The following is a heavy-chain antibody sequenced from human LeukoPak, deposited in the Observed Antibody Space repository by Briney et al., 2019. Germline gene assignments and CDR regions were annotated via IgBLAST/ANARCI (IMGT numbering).Heavy chain of an antibody. V-gene: IGHV3-48*04. CDR3: ASPGSIAVAGTAFDY. CDR1: GFTFSSYG. D-gene: IGHD6-19*01. CDR2: ISSSGSTI. Sequence: GGSLRLSCAASGFTFSSYGMHWVRQAPGKGLEWVSYISSSGSTIYYADSVKGRFTISRDNAKNSLYLQMNSLRAEDTAVYYCASPGSIAVAGTAFDYWGQGTLVTVSS. J-gene: IGHJ4*02.